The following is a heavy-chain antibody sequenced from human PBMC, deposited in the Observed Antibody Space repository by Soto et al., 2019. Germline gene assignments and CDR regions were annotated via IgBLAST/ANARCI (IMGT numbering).Heavy chain of an antibody. CDR1: GFTFSSYA. V-gene: IGHV3-23*01. CDR2: ISGSGGST. D-gene: IGHD6-19*01. Sequence: EVQLLESGGGLVQPGGSLRLSCAASGFTFSSYAMSWVRQAPGKGLEWVSAISGSGGSTYYADSVKGRFTISRVNSKNTLYLQMNSLRAEDTAVYYCAKDREQWLVLGPYWYFDLWGRGTLVTVSS. CDR3: AKDREQWLVLGPYWYFDL. J-gene: IGHJ2*01.